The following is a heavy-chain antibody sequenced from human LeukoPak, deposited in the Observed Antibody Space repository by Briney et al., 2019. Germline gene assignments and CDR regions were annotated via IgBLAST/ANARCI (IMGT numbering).Heavy chain of an antibody. CDR1: GFTFSSYW. CDR3: AREAVTMIVVVIDAFDI. V-gene: IGHV3-7*04. J-gene: IGHJ3*02. Sequence: GGSLRLSCAASGFTFSSYWMSWVRQAPGKGLEWVANIKQDGSEKYYVDSVKGRFTISRDNAKNSLYLQMNSLRAEDTAVYYYAREAVTMIVVVIDAFDIWGQGTMVTVSS. D-gene: IGHD3-22*01. CDR2: IKQDGSEK.